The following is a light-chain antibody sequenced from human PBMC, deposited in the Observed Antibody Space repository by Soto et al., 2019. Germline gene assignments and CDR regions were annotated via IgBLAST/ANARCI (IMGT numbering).Light chain of an antibody. Sequence: QSVLTQPASVSGSPGQTITISCTGTSSDVGGYAYVSWYQQYPGKVPKLMISEASNRPSGVSHRFSGSRSGNTASLTISGLQAEDEADYHCSSYTSRTTPVFGGGTKLTVL. CDR3: SSYTSRTTPV. V-gene: IGLV2-14*01. J-gene: IGLJ2*01. CDR1: SSDVGGYAY. CDR2: EAS.